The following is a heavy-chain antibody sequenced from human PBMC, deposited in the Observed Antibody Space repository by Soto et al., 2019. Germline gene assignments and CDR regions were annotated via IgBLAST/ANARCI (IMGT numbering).Heavy chain of an antibody. CDR1: GYSFTSYW. Sequence: PGESLKISCKGSGYSFTSYWISWVRQMPGKGLEWMGRIDPSDSYTNYSPSFQGHVTISADKSISTAYLQWSSLKASDTAMYYCARHLMAPGVVGATRVIYWFDPWGQGTLVTVSS. V-gene: IGHV5-10-1*01. CDR2: IDPSDSYT. D-gene: IGHD1-26*01. CDR3: ARHLMAPGVVGATRVIYWFDP. J-gene: IGHJ5*02.